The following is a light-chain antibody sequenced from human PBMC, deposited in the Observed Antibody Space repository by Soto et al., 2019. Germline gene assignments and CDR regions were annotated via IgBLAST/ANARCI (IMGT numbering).Light chain of an antibody. J-gene: IGLJ3*02. Sequence: QSVLTQPPSASGTPGQRVTISCSGSSSNIGSSYVHWYQQLPGTAPNLLIYRNNQRPSGVPDRFSGSKSGTSASLAISGLRSEDEADYYCAAWDDSLSARVFGGGTQLTVL. CDR1: SSNIGSSY. V-gene: IGLV1-47*01. CDR3: AAWDDSLSARV. CDR2: RNN.